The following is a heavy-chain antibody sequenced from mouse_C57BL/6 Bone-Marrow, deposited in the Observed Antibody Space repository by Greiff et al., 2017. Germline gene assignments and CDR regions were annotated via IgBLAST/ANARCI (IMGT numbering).Heavy chain of an antibody. CDR2: MYPGDGDT. D-gene: IGHD2-3*01. CDR3: ANDGYYVGD. V-gene: IGHV1-82*01. CDR1: GYAFSSSW. J-gene: IGHJ2*01. Sequence: VQLQQSGPELVKPGASVKISCKASGYAFSSSWMNWVKQRPGKGLEWIGRMYPGDGDTNYNGKFKGKATLTADKSSSTAYMQLSSLTSEDSAVYFCANDGYYVGDWGQGTTLTVSS.